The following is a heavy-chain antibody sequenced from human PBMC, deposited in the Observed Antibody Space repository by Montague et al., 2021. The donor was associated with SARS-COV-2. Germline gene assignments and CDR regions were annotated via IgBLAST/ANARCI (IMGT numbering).Heavy chain of an antibody. D-gene: IGHD3-10*01. CDR1: GFTFSRYA. J-gene: IGHJ4*02. V-gene: IGHV3-23*03. CDR3: ARESFGSADS. Sequence: SRRLSCAASGFTFSRYAMSWVRQPPGKGPEWVSGIYSGGGKKNCADSVKGRFTISRDTSKNTLYLEMNSLRAEDTGVYYCARESFGSADSWGQGTLVTVSS. CDR2: IYSGGGKK.